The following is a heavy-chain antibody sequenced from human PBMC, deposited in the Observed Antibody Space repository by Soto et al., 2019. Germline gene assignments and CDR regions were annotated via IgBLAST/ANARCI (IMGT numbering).Heavy chain of an antibody. CDR3: ARRRYADH. J-gene: IGHJ4*02. V-gene: IGHV1-18*01. Sequence: QVHLVQSGAEVKQPGASVKVSCKGSGYTFTSYGITWVRQAPGQGLEWMGWISAHNGNTDYAQKLQGRVTVTRDTSTSTAYMELRSLRSDDTAVYYCARRRYADHWGQGALVTVSS. CDR2: ISAHNGNT. CDR1: GYTFTSYG. D-gene: IGHD1-1*01.